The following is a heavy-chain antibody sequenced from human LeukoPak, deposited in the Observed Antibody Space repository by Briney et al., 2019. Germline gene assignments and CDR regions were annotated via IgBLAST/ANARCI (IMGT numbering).Heavy chain of an antibody. J-gene: IGHJ4*02. CDR1: GFTFSSYS. D-gene: IGHD5-24*01. CDR3: ARSRDGNNAY. V-gene: IGHV3-21*01. CDR2: ISSSSSYI. Sequence: PGVSLGLSCAASGFTFSSYSMNWVRQAPGKGLEWVSSISSSSSYIYYADSVKGRFTISRDNAKNSLYLQMNSLRAEDTAVYYCARSRDGNNAYWGQGTLVTVSS.